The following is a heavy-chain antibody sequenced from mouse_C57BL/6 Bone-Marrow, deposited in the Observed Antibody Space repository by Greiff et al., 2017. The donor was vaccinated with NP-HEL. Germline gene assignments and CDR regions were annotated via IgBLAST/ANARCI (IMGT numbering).Heavy chain of an antibody. Sequence: LKQPGAELVMPGASVKLSCKASGYTFTSYWMHWVKQRPGQGLEWIGEIDPSDSYTNYNQKFKGKSTLTVDKSSSTAYMQLSSLTSEDSAVYYCARDGSCYEGAWFAYWGQGTLVTVSA. CDR3: ARDGSCYEGAWFAY. V-gene: IGHV1-69*01. CDR1: GYTFTSYW. J-gene: IGHJ3*01. CDR2: IDPSDSYT. D-gene: IGHD1-1*01.